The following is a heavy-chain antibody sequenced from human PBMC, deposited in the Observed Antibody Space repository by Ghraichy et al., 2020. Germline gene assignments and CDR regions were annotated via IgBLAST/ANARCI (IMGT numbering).Heavy chain of an antibody. CDR2: IRSNSYSGTT. Sequence: GGSLRLSCSASGFTFGEHAMGWFRQAPGQGLESVGFIRSNSYSGTTEYAASVKGRFTISRDDSKSIAYLQMNSLKIDDTAVYYCARHYDSRGFSLDYWGQGTLVTVSS. V-gene: IGHV3-49*03. D-gene: IGHD3-22*01. CDR3: ARHYDSRGFSLDY. J-gene: IGHJ4*02. CDR1: GFTFGEHA.